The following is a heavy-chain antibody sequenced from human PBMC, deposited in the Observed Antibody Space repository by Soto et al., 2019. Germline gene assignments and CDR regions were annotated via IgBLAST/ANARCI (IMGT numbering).Heavy chain of an antibody. Sequence: SETLSLTCAVSGGSISSSNWWSWVRQPPGKGLEWIGEIYHSGSTNYNPSLKSRVTISVDKSKNQFSLKLSSVTAADTAVYYCARVLEVSSYYYGMDVWGQGTTVTVS. J-gene: IGHJ6*02. V-gene: IGHV4-4*02. CDR2: IYHSGST. CDR1: GGSISSSNW. CDR3: ARVLEVSSYYYGMDV.